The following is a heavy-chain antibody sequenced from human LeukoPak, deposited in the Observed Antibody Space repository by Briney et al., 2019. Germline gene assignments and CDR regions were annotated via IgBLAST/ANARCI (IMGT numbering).Heavy chain of an antibody. CDR3: AKDWSYHLDY. J-gene: IGHJ4*02. D-gene: IGHD3-10*01. CDR1: GFTFSSYA. CDR2: IYSDNT. V-gene: IGHV3-23*03. Sequence: SGGSLRLSCAASGFTFSSYAMSWVRQAPGKGLEWVSFIYSDNTHYPDSVKGRFTISRDNSKNTLYLQMNSLRAEDTAVYYCAKDWSYHLDYWGQGTLVTVSS.